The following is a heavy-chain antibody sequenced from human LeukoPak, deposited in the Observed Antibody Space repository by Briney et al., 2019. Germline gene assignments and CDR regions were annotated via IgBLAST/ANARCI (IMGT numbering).Heavy chain of an antibody. Sequence: GGSLRLSCAASGFTFSSYEMNWVRQAPGKGLEWVSYISGSGSTTYYADSVKGRFTISRDNAKNSLYLQMISLRAEDTALYFCARDLANYFDYWGQGTLVTVSS. CDR2: ISGSGSTT. V-gene: IGHV3-48*03. D-gene: IGHD3-16*01. CDR3: ARDLANYFDY. J-gene: IGHJ4*02. CDR1: GFTFSSYE.